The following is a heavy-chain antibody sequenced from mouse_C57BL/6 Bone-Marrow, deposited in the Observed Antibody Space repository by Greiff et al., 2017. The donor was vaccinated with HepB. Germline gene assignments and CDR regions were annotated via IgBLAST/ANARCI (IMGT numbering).Heavy chain of an antibody. CDR1: GFTFSSYG. CDR2: ISSGGSYT. D-gene: IGHD2-12*01. J-gene: IGHJ2*01. CDR3: ARHEDSRRDY. Sequence: EVKLVESGGDLVKPGGSLKLSCAASGFTFSSYGMSWVRQTPDKRLEWVATISSGGSYTYYPDSVKGRFTISRDNAKNTLYLQMSSLKSEDTAMYYCARHEDSRRDYWGQGTTLTVSS. V-gene: IGHV5-6*01.